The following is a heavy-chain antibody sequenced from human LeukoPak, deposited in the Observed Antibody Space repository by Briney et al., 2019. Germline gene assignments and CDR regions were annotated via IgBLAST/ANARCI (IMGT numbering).Heavy chain of an antibody. D-gene: IGHD1-26*01. CDR3: ARARGSSTPYYYYYYYMDV. Sequence: PSETLSLTCTVSGGSISSYYWSWIRQPPGKGLEWIGYIYYSGSTNYNPSLKSRVTISVDTSKTQFSLKLSSVTAADTAVYYCARARGSSTPYYYYYYYMDVWGKGTTVTVSS. CDR2: IYYSGST. CDR1: GGSISSYY. J-gene: IGHJ6*03. V-gene: IGHV4-59*01.